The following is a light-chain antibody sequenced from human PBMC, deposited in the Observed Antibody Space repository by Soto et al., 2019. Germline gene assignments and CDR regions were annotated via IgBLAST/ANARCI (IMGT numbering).Light chain of an antibody. CDR1: QAIRDY. J-gene: IGKJ3*01. CDR3: PHLNSYPFT. CDR2: AAS. V-gene: IGKV1-9*01. Sequence: IQLTQSPSSLSASVGDRVTITCRASQAIRDYLAWYQQKPVKAPKLLIYAASMLEIGVPSRFIGSGSGTDFTLTLSSLQPEEFATYYCPHLNSYPFTFGPGAQVAIK.